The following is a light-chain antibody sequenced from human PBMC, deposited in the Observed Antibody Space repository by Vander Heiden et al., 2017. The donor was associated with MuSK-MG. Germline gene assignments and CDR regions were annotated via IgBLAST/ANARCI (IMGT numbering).Light chain of an antibody. V-gene: IGKV1-5*03. Sequence: DIQMTQSPSTLSAAVGDRVSITCRASQSISSWLAWYQQKPGRAPKLLIYQASTLESGVPSRFSGSGSGTEFTLTISSLQPDDFATYYCQQDYSYSLTFGGGTKVEIK. J-gene: IGKJ4*01. CDR3: QQDYSYSLT. CDR1: QSISSW. CDR2: QAS.